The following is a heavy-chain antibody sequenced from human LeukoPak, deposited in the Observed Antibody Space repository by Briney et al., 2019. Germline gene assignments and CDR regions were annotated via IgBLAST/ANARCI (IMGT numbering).Heavy chain of an antibody. D-gene: IGHD3-10*01. CDR1: GSIFTSYW. CDR2: TYPGDSDT. J-gene: IGHJ4*02. Sequence: RGASLQISCEGSGSIFTSYWIGWVRQMPGKGLGWMGITYPGDSDTRYSPSFQGQVTISADKSISTAYLQWSSLKASDTAMYYCARSYGSGSYFDYWGQGTLVTVSS. CDR3: ARSYGSGSYFDY. V-gene: IGHV5-51*01.